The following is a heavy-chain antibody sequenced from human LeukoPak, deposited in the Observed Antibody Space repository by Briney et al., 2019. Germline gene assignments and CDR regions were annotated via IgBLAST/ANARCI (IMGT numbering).Heavy chain of an antibody. V-gene: IGHV3-21*01. J-gene: IGHJ6*02. CDR1: GFTFSSYS. CDR3: AGGYCSGGSCYSNYYYYGMDV. D-gene: IGHD2-15*01. CDR2: ISSSSSYI. Sequence: GGSLRLSCAASGFTFSSYSMNWVRQAPGKGLEWVSSISSSSSYIYYADSVKGRFTISRDNAKNSLYLQMNSLRAEDTAVYYCAGGYCSGGSCYSNYYYYGMDVWGQGTTVTVSS.